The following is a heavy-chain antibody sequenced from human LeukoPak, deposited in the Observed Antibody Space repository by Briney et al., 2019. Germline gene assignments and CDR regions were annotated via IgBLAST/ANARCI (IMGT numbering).Heavy chain of an antibody. J-gene: IGHJ5*02. CDR1: GYTFTGYY. CDR3: ARDGGYDSINWFDP. Sequence: ASVKVSCKASGYTFTGYYMHWVRQAPGQGLERMGWINPNSGGTNYAQKFQGRVTMTRDTSISTAYMELSRLRSDDTAVYYCARDGGYDSINWFDPWGQGTLVTVSS. CDR2: INPNSGGT. V-gene: IGHV1-2*02. D-gene: IGHD3-22*01.